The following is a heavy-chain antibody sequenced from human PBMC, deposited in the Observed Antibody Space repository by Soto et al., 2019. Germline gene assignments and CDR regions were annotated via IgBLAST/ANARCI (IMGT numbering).Heavy chain of an antibody. CDR2: ISAHNGNT. J-gene: IGHJ4*02. Sequence: QVHLVQSGAEVKKPGASVKVSCKASGYTFTSYGITWVRQAPGQGLEWMGWISAHNGNTDYAQKLQGRVIVTRDTATSPAYMELRSLISDDTAVYYCERGRYGDYWGQGALVTVSS. CDR3: ERGRYGDY. D-gene: IGHD1-1*01. CDR1: GYTFTSYG. V-gene: IGHV1-18*01.